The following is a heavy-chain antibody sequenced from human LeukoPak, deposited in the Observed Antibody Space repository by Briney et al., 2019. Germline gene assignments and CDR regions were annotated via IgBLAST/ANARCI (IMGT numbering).Heavy chain of an antibody. CDR3: ARAGYTRSSEDWFDP. CDR2: ISSSSSTI. J-gene: IGHJ5*02. Sequence: GGSLRLSCAASGFTFSSYSMNWVRQAPGKGLEWVSYISSSSSTIYYADSVKGRFTISRDNAKNTLYLQMNSLRADDTAVYYCARAGYTRSSEDWFDPWGQGTLVTASS. V-gene: IGHV3-48*04. D-gene: IGHD6-6*01. CDR1: GFTFSSYS.